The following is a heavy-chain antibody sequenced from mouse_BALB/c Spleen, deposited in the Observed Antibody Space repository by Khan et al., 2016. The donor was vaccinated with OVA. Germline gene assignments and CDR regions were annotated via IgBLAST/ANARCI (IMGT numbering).Heavy chain of an antibody. CDR2: ISYSGNT. CDR1: GYSITSDYA. J-gene: IGHJ2*01. Sequence: VQLKESGPGLVKPSQSLSLTCTVTGYSITSDYARNWIRQFPGNKLEWMGFISYSGNTKYNPSLKSRISVTRDTSKNQFFLQMNSVTTEDTAKFYGAREYGGVVDYWGQGTTLTVSS. V-gene: IGHV3-2*02. D-gene: IGHD2-10*02. CDR3: AREYGGVVDY.